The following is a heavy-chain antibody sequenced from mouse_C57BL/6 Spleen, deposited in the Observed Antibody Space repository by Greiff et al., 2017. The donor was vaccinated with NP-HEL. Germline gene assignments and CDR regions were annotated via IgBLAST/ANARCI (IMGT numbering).Heavy chain of an antibody. V-gene: IGHV14-3*01. Sequence: VQLKESVAELVRPGASVKLSCTASGFNITNTYMHWVKQRPEQGLEWIGRIDPANGNTKYAPKFQGKATITADTSSNTAYLQLSSLTSEDTAIYYCARWDWVHYAMDYWGQGTSVTVSS. CDR1: GFNITNTY. CDR3: ARWDWVHYAMDY. CDR2: IDPANGNT. J-gene: IGHJ4*01. D-gene: IGHD4-1*01.